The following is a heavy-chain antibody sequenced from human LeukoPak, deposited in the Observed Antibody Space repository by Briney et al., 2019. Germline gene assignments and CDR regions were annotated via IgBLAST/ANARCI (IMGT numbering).Heavy chain of an antibody. D-gene: IGHD3-3*01. J-gene: IGHJ6*02. Sequence: ASVKVSCKASGYTFTGHYINWVRQAPGQGLEWMGWINPNSGDTNYAQRFQGRVTVTRDTSISTAYMELTRLTSDDTAVYFCAKDLGVVWSGYYGMDVWGQGTTVTVSS. CDR1: GYTFTGHY. CDR3: AKDLGVVWSGYYGMDV. V-gene: IGHV1-2*02. CDR2: INPNSGDT.